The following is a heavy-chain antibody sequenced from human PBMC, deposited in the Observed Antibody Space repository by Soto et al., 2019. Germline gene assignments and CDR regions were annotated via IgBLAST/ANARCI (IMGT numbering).Heavy chain of an antibody. V-gene: IGHV1-69*12. D-gene: IGHD1-1*01. CDR2: IIPMSGTT. CDR3: ASDNTGLDY. CDR1: GGAFTSYS. Sequence: QVHLVQSGAEVKKPGSSVKVSCKASGGAFTSYSFPWVRQAPGQGLEWMGGIIPMSGTTNYALKFQGRVTMTGVVPTNTAYSELSSLRSEVTARYYCASDNTGLDYWGQGTLVTVSS. J-gene: IGHJ4*02.